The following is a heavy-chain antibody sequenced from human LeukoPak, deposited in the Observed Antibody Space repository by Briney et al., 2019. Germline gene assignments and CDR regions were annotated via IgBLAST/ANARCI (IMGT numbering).Heavy chain of an antibody. Sequence: PSQTLSPTCTVSADSISSVGYSWTWIRQPPGKGLEWIAHISYSGNTYYNPSLKSRVTLSVDASKNQISLNLTSVTAADTAIYYCARDFLRTASPDAFDFWGQGTMVTVSS. CDR1: ADSISSVGYS. D-gene: IGHD2-21*02. V-gene: IGHV4-31*03. J-gene: IGHJ3*01. CDR2: ISYSGNT. CDR3: ARDFLRTASPDAFDF.